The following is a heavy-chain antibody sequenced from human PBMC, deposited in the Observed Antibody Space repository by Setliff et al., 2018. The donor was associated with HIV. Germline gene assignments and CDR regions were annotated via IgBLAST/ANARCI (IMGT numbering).Heavy chain of an antibody. CDR2: ISAYTGHT. Sequence: ASVKVSCKASGYSFINYGISWVRQAPGQGLEWMGWISAYTGHTDYASRLLGGVTLTTDTSTSTAYMELRSLSSDDTAVYFCARARLQGIVTAVGPRDNCLDPWGQGTRVTVSS. D-gene: IGHD3-9*01. CDR1: GYSFINYG. CDR3: ARARLQGIVTAVGPRDNCLDP. J-gene: IGHJ5*02. V-gene: IGHV1-18*01.